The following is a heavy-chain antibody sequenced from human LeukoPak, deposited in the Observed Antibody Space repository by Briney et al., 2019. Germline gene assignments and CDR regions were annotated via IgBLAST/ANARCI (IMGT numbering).Heavy chain of an antibody. D-gene: IGHD3-3*02. CDR2: MNTNSGNT. V-gene: IGHV1-8*01. CDR3: ARGEHYHSTAEIDY. J-gene: IGHJ4*02. CDR1: GYTFTSYD. Sequence: SVKVSYKASGYTFTSYDINWVRQATGQGLEWMGWMNTNSGNTGYAQRYQGRGTMTRNTSISTDYMELSSLRSEDTAVNDCARGEHYHSTAEIDYWGQGTLVSVSS.